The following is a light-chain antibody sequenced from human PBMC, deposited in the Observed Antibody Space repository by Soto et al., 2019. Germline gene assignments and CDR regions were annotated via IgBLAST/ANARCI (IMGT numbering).Light chain of an antibody. CDR3: GTWDSSLSAVV. CDR2: DNN. V-gene: IGLV1-51*01. J-gene: IGLJ2*01. Sequence: QSVLTQPPSVSAAPGQKVTISCSGSSSNIGNNYVSWYQHLPGTAPKLLIYDNNKRPSGIPDRFSGSKSGPSATLGITGLQTGDEADYYCGTWDSSLSAVVLGGGTKVTVL. CDR1: SSNIGNNY.